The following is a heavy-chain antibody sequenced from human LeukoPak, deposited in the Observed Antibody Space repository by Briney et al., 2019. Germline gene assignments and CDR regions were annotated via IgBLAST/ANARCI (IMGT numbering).Heavy chain of an antibody. CDR1: GFTFSSYS. D-gene: IGHD2-2*01. CDR2: ISGSGGST. V-gene: IGHV3-23*01. CDR3: AKDGSEGCSSTSCYEGGYGMDV. Sequence: GGSLRLSCAASGFTFSSYSMNWVRQAPGKGLEWVSAISGSGGSTHYADSVKGRFTISRDNSKNTLYLQMNSLRAEDTAVYYCAKDGSEGCSSTSCYEGGYGMDVWGQGTTVTVSS. J-gene: IGHJ6*02.